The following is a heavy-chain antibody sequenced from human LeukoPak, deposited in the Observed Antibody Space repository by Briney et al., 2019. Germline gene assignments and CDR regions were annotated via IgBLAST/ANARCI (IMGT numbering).Heavy chain of an antibody. V-gene: IGHV4-39*07. D-gene: IGHD1-26*01. CDR3: ARDSGSYRFDY. Sequence: SETLSLTCTVSGGSISSSSYYWGWIRQPPGKGLEWIGSIYYSGSTYYNPSLKSRVTISVDTSKNQFSLKLTSVTAADTGVYYCARDSGSYRFDYWGQGTLVTVSS. J-gene: IGHJ4*02. CDR2: IYYSGST. CDR1: GGSISSSSYY.